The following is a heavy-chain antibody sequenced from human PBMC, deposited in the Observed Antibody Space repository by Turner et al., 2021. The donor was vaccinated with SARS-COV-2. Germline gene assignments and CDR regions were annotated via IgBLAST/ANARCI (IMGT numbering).Heavy chain of an antibody. D-gene: IGHD3-3*01. CDR3: ANRRYEDVWGGYGYYFYYGMDV. J-gene: IGHJ6*02. Sequence: QAPLVDSEGGVVRPGGSVGLACPASGFNVSGYAMHWVCQAPGKGVEGVAVISDDGRNRQCTESLKDRFTISRDNFKNVLYLQMNSLRREDAAVYYCANRRYEDVWGGYGYYFYYGMDVWGQGTTVTVSS. V-gene: IGHV3-30*04. CDR2: ISDDGRNR. CDR1: GFNVSGYA.